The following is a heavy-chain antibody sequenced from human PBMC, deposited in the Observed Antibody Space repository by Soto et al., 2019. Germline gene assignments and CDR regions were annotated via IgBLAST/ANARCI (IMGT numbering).Heavy chain of an antibody. CDR2: ISYDGSNK. CDR1: GFTFSSYA. J-gene: IGHJ6*02. V-gene: IGHV3-30-3*01. D-gene: IGHD6-19*01. CDR3: ARGIAVAGTGYYYGMDV. Sequence: QVQLVESGGGVVQPGRSLRLSCAASGFTFSSYAMHWVRQAPGKGLEWVAVISYDGSNKYYADSVKGRFTISRDNSKNTLYLPMNSLRAEDTAVYYSARGIAVAGTGYYYGMDVWGQGTTVTVSS.